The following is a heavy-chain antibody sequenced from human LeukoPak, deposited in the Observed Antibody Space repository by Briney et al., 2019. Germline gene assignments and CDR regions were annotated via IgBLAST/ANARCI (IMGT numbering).Heavy chain of an antibody. CDR3: ARLYSNYGFGSGYFDP. D-gene: IGHD4-11*01. CDR1: GYSFTSYW. J-gene: IGHJ2*01. Sequence: GESLQISCQGSGYSFTSYWIGWVRQMPGKGLKWMGIIYPGDSDARYSPSFQGQVTISADKSISTAYLQWRSLKASDTAMYYCARLYSNYGFGSGYFDPGGRGTLVTVSS. V-gene: IGHV5-51*01. CDR2: IYPGDSDA.